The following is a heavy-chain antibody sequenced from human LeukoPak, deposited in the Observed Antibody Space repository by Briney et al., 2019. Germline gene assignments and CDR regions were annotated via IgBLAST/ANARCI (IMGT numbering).Heavy chain of an antibody. V-gene: IGHV1-69*01. CDR1: GGTFSSYA. CDR2: IIPFFVTA. CDR3: ARHTLYYDILTGYSASDYYYYGMDV. Sequence: SVKVSCKASGGTFSSYAISWVRQAPGQGLEWMGGIIPFFVTANYAQKFQGRVTITADESTSTAYMELSSLRSEDTAVYYCARHTLYYDILTGYSASDYYYYGMDVWGQGTTVTVSS. J-gene: IGHJ6*02. D-gene: IGHD3-9*01.